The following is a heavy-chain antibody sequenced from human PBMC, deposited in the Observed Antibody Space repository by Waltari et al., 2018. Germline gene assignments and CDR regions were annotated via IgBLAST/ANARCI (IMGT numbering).Heavy chain of an antibody. V-gene: IGHV4-39*07. Sequence: QLQLQESGPGLVKPSVTLSLTCTVSGGSISISMYYWGWIRQPPGKGLGWSGSIYYSRSTYYNPSLKSRVTISVDTSKNQFSLKLSSVTAADTAVYYCAREVTMIVVDDAFDIWGQGTMVTVSS. CDR3: AREVTMIVVDDAFDI. J-gene: IGHJ3*02. CDR2: IYYSRST. CDR1: GGSISISMYY. D-gene: IGHD3-22*01.